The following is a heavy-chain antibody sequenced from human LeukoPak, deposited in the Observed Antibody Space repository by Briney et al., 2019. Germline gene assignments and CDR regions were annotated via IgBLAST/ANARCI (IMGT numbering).Heavy chain of an antibody. CDR2: IKGDGTST. J-gene: IGHJ3*02. CDR1: GFTFRNHW. V-gene: IGHV3-74*01. CDR3: ARRRGIVVSAFDI. Sequence: PGGSLRLSCAASGFTFRNHWMHWVRQAPGKGLVWVSRIKGDGTSTIYADSVKGRFTISRDNAKNTLYLQMNSLRAEDTAVYYCARRRGIVVSAFDIWGQGTMVTVSS. D-gene: IGHD3-22*01.